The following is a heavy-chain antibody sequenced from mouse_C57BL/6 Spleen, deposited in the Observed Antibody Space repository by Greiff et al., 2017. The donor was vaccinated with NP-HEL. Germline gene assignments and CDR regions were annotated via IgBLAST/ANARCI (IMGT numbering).Heavy chain of an antibody. CDR3: TTWGGTTPYFDY. CDR1: GFNIKDYY. Sequence: EVKLQQSGAELVRPGASVKLSCTASGFNIKDYYMHWVKQRPEQGLEWIGRIDPEDGDTEYAPKFQGKATMTADTSSNTAYLQLSSLTSEDTAVYYCTTWGGTTPYFDYWGQGTTLTVSS. J-gene: IGHJ2*01. V-gene: IGHV14-1*01. D-gene: IGHD4-1*01. CDR2: IDPEDGDT.